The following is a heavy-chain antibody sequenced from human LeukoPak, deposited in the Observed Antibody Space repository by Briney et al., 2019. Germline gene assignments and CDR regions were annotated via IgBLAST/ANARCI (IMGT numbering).Heavy chain of an antibody. Sequence: PGGSLRLSCEASGLTFSNSWMHWVRQAPGKGLVWVSRINNEGTTISYADSVKGRFTISRDNAKNTLYLQMNSLRAEDTAVYYCARPYSSGWYSSDYWGQGTLVTVSS. V-gene: IGHV3-74*01. J-gene: IGHJ4*02. D-gene: IGHD6-19*01. CDR2: INNEGTTI. CDR3: ARPYSSGWYSSDY. CDR1: GLTFSNSW.